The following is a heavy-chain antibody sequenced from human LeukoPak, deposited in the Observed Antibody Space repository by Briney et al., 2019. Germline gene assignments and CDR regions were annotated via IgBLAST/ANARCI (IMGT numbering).Heavy chain of an antibody. CDR2: VVSDGSDK. Sequence: GGALRLSCAVSGFTFSNYLMSWVRLAPGRGLEWVANVVSDGSDKYYVDSVKGRFTTSRNNDKNSLYLQMNSMRVEDTAVYYCARNNYYARDYWGQGILVTVSS. J-gene: IGHJ4*02. V-gene: IGHV3-7*01. CDR1: GFTFSNYL. D-gene: IGHD3-22*01. CDR3: ARNNYYARDY.